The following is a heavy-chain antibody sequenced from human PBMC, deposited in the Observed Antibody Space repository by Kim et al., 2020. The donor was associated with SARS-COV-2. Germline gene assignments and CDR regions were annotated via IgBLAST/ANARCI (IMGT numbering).Heavy chain of an antibody. J-gene: IGHJ4*02. D-gene: IGHD5-18*01. V-gene: IGHV4-59*01. CDR3: ARGGNEVATAPFDY. CDR2: IYYSGST. CDR1: GGSISSYY. Sequence: SETLSLTCTVSGGSISSYYWSWIRQPPGKGLEWIGYIYYSGSTNYNPSLKSRVTISVDTSKNQFSLKLSSVTAADTAVYYCARGGNEVATAPFDYWGQGTLVTVSS.